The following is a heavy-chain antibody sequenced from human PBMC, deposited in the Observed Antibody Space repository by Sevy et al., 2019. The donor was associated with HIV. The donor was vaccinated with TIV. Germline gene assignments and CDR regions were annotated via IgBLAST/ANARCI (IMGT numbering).Heavy chain of an antibody. J-gene: IGHJ6*03. CDR1: GFTFSNYV. V-gene: IGHV3-49*04. Sequence: GGSLRLSCTGSGFTFSNYVMSWVRQAPGKGLEWVASIRTKAYGGTREYAASVKGRFTVSRDDSKSIAYLEMNSLKIEDTAVYYCTRAERDYFYMVVWGKGTTVTVSS. CDR3: TRAERDYFYMVV. CDR2: IRTKAYGGTR.